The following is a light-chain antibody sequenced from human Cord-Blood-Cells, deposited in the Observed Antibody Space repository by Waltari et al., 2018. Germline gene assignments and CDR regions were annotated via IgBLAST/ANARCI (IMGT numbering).Light chain of an antibody. Sequence: QSALTQPPSASVSPGQSVTISCTGTSSDVGGYNYVSWYQQHPGKAPKLMIYEVSKRPSGVPDRFSGSKSGNTASRTVSGLQAEDEADYYCSSYAGSNNVVFGGGTKLTVL. CDR1: SSDVGGYNY. CDR3: SSYAGSNNVV. J-gene: IGLJ2*01. CDR2: EVS. V-gene: IGLV2-8*01.